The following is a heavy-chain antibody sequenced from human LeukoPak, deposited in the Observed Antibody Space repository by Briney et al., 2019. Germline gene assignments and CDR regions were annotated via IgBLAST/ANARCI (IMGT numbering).Heavy chain of an antibody. D-gene: IGHD3-10*01. J-gene: IGHJ6*03. Sequence: PSQTLSLTCTVSGDSISSGSYYWSWIRQPAGKGLEWIGRIYSSGRINYNLSLKSRVTISVDTSKNQFSLKLSSVTAADTAVYYCARQRRTMVRGVIITENYYYYYMDVWGKGTTVTVSS. CDR3: ARQRRTMVRGVIITENYYYYYMDV. CDR1: GDSISSGSYY. V-gene: IGHV4-61*02. CDR2: IYSSGRI.